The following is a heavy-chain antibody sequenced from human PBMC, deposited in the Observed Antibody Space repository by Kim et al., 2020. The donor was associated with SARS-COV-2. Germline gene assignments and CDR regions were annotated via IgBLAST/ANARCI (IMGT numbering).Heavy chain of an antibody. CDR1: GGSISSYD. J-gene: IGHJ6*02. Sequence: SETLSLTCTVSGGSISSYDWSWIRQPPGKGLEWIGYIYYSGSTNYNPSLTSRVTISVDTSKNQFSLKLSSVTAADTAVYYCARVTGAGERAGYYYGMDVWGPGHTVTVSS. CDR3: ARVTGAGERAGYYYGMDV. V-gene: IGHV4-59*01. CDR2: IYYSGST. D-gene: IGHD3-10*01.